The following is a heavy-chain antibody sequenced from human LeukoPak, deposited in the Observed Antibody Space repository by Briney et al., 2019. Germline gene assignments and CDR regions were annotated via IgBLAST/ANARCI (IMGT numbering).Heavy chain of an antibody. CDR3: ARPVSYDFWSGAGPMDV. CDR2: IYYTGNT. V-gene: IGHV4-59*08. Sequence: SETLSLTCTVSGGSISNYYWSWIRQSPGKGLEWIGYIYYTGNTNYNPSLESRVIISVDTSKNQFSLKLSSVTAADTAVYYCARPVSYDFWSGAGPMDVWGKGTTVTVSS. J-gene: IGHJ6*03. D-gene: IGHD3-3*01. CDR1: GGSISNYY.